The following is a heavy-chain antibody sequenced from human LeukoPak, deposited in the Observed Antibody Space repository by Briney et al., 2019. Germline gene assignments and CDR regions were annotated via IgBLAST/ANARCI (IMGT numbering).Heavy chain of an antibody. CDR3: ARYDFWSSFDY. CDR2: INHSGST. J-gene: IGHJ4*02. CDR1: GGSFSGYY. V-gene: IGHV4-34*01. D-gene: IGHD3-3*01. Sequence: SETLSLTCAVYGGSFSGYYWSWIRQPPGKGLEWIGEINHSGSTNYNPSLKSRVTISVDTSKNQFSLRLSSVTAADTAVYYCARYDFWSSFDYWGQGTLVTVSS.